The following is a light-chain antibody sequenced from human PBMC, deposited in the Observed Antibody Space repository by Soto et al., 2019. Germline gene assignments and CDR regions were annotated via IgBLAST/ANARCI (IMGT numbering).Light chain of an antibody. J-gene: IGKJ4*01. Sequence: DIVMTQTPPSLSVIPGQPASISCKSSQRHLNSNGETYLHWFLQKPGQPPQLLIYGVSNRFSGVPDTFSGSGSGTDFTLKISRVETEDVGIYYCMQSIQRPLTFGGGTKVEIK. V-gene: IGKV2D-29*01. CDR1: QRHLNSNGETY. CDR3: MQSIQRPLT. CDR2: GVS.